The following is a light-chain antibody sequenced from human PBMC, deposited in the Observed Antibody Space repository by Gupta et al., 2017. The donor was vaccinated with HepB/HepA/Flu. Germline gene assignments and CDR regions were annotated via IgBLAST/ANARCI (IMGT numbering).Light chain of an antibody. CDR1: QSISSY. CDR2: AAS. J-gene: IGKJ1*01. V-gene: IGKV1-39*01. Sequence: SSLSASVGDRVTITCRASQSISSYLNWYQQKPGKAPKLLIYAASSLQSGVPSRFSGSGSGTDFTLTISSLQPEDFATYYCQQSYSTPRTFGQGTKVEIK. CDR3: QQSYSTPRT.